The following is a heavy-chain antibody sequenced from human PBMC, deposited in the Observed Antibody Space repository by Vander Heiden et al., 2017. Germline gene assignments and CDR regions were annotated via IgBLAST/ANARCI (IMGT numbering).Heavy chain of an antibody. CDR2: IYYSGST. J-gene: IGHJ6*02. V-gene: IGHV4-61*01. CDR3: ARVGCSGGSCYFDYYGMDV. CDR1: GGSVSSGSYY. D-gene: IGHD2-15*01. Sequence: QVQLQESGPGLVKPSETLSLTCTVSGGSVSSGSYYCSWLRQPPGKGLGWIGYIYYSGSTNYNPSLKSRVTISVDTSKNQFSLKLSSVTAADTAVYYCARVGCSGGSCYFDYYGMDVWGQGTTVTVSS.